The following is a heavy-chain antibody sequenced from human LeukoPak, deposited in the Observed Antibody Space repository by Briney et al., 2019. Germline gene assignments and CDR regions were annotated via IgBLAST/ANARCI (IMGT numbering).Heavy chain of an antibody. CDR3: ARHEDGYCSSTSCYGN. Sequence: SETLSLTCTVSGGSISSYYWSWIRQPPGKGLEWIGYIYYSGSTKYNPSLKSRVTISVDTSKNQFSLKLSSVIAADTAVYYCARHEDGYCSSTSCYGNWGQGTLVTVSS. CDR1: GGSISSYY. CDR2: IYYSGST. V-gene: IGHV4-59*08. D-gene: IGHD2-2*03. J-gene: IGHJ4*02.